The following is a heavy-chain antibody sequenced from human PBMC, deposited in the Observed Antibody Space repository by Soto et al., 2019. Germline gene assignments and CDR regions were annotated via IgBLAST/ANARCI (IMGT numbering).Heavy chain of an antibody. CDR3: ARDPRRCRGFYYIFDN. CDR1: GFTFSDSY. D-gene: IGHD3-22*01. V-gene: IGHV3-11*01. Sequence: QVQLVESGGGLVKPGGSLRLSCAASGFTFSDSYMSWIRQAPGKGLEWVSYISSSGTTMYYADSVKGRFTISRDNAKNSLYLQMNSLRAEDSAVYYCARDPRRCRGFYYIFDNWGQGTLVTVSS. J-gene: IGHJ4*02. CDR2: ISSSGTTM.